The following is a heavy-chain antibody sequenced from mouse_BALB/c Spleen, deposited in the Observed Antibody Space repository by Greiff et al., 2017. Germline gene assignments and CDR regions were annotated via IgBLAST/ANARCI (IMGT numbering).Heavy chain of an antibody. CDR3: ARPGYYGGCAY. J-gene: IGHJ3*01. CDR2: IDPATGTP. Sequence: VQLPQSGAELVKPGASVQLSCTASGFHIKATYLHWVQQRPEQGLEWIGRIDPATGTPKYDPKFQGKATITADTSSHTAYLQLSSLTSEDTAVYYCARPGYYGGCAYGGQGTLVTGSA. CDR1: GFHIKATY. D-gene: IGHD1-2*01. V-gene: IGHV14-3*02.